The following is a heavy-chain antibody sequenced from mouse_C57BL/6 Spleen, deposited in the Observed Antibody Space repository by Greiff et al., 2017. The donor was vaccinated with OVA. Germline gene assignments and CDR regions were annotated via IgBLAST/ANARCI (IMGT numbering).Heavy chain of an antibody. CDR1: GYTFTDYY. V-gene: IGHV1-76*01. J-gene: IGHJ1*03. CDR3: ARGAKFITTVEGPHFDV. Sequence: QVQLQQSGAELVRPGASVKLSCKASGYTFTDYYINWVKQRPGQGLEWIARIYPGSGNTYYNEKFKGKATLTAEKSSSTAYMQLSSLTSEDSAVYFCARGAKFITTVEGPHFDVWGTGTTVTVSS. D-gene: IGHD1-1*01. CDR2: IYPGSGNT.